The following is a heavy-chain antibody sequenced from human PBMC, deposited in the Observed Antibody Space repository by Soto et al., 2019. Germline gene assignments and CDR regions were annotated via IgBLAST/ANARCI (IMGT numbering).Heavy chain of an antibody. J-gene: IGHJ5*02. CDR1: GGSISSYY. V-gene: IGHV4-59*08. CDR3: VRPYSNYDSWFDP. D-gene: IGHD4-4*01. Sequence: SETLSLTCTVSGGSISSYYWSWIRQPPGKGLEWIGYIYYSGSTNYNPSLKSRVTISVDTSKNQFSLKLSSVTAADTAVYYCVRPYSNYDSWFDPWGQGTLVTVSS. CDR2: IYYSGST.